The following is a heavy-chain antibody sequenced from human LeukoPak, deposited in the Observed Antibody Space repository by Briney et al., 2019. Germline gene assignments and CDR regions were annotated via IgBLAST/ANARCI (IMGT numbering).Heavy chain of an antibody. CDR3: ARGGASGTGYSSSWYARYYYYYGMDV. V-gene: IGHV4-34*01. D-gene: IGHD6-13*01. CDR1: GGSFSGYY. Sequence: SETLSLTCAVYGGSFSGYYWSWIRQPPGKGLEWIGKINHSGSTNYNPSLKSRVTISVDTSKNQFSLKLSSVTAADTAVYYCARGGASGTGYSSSWYARYYYYYGMDVWGQGTTVTVSS. J-gene: IGHJ6*02. CDR2: INHSGST.